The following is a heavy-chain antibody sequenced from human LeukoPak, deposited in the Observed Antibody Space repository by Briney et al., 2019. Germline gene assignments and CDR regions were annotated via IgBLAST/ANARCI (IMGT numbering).Heavy chain of an antibody. V-gene: IGHV3-74*01. J-gene: IGHJ6*02. CDR2: INSDGSST. CDR3: ARDGHYDILTGYYRSGYYYGMDV. Sequence: GGSLRLSCAASGFTFSSYWMHWVRQAPGKGLVWVSRINSDGSSTSYADSVKGRFTISRDNAKNTLYLQMNSLRAEDTAVYYCARDGHYDILTGYYRSGYYYGMDVWGQGTTVTVSS. D-gene: IGHD3-9*01. CDR1: GFTFSSYW.